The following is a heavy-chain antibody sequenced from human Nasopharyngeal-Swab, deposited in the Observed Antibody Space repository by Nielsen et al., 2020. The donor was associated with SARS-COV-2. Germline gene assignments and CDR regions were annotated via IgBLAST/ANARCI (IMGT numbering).Heavy chain of an antibody. CDR3: VREGDDYGGNYFRYFDL. Sequence: ASVKVSCKASGYTFTSYYMHWVRQATGQGLEWMGWMDPTSSNTGYAQKFQGRVTMTRNTSLSTASMELSSLRSEDTAVYYCVREGDDYGGNYFRYFDLWGRGTLVTVSS. V-gene: IGHV1-8*02. J-gene: IGHJ2*01. CDR1: GYTFTSYY. CDR2: MDPTSSNT. D-gene: IGHD4-23*01.